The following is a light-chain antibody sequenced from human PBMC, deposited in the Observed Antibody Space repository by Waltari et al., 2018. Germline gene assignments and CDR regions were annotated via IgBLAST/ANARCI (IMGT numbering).Light chain of an antibody. CDR3: QQYYSTLMWT. CDR1: QSLLHSNGYNY. V-gene: IGKV2-28*01. CDR2: LGS. Sequence: DIVMTQSPLSLPVTPGEPASISCRSSQSLLHSNGYNYLDWYLQKPGQSPQFLIYLGSNRASGVPDRFSGSGSGTDFTLTISSLQAEDVAVYYCQQYYSTLMWTFGQGTKVEI. J-gene: IGKJ1*01.